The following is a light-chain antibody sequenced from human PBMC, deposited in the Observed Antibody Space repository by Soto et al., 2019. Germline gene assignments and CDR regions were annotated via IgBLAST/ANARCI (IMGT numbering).Light chain of an antibody. Sequence: DIVMTQSPATLSESPRERATLSCRASQSVSSHLALYQQTPGQAPRLLIYGAPTRATGIPARFSGSGSGTDFTLTISILAPEDFAVYYCQQRTKRPITFGQGTRLEI. CDR1: QSVSSH. J-gene: IGKJ5*01. CDR2: GAP. CDR3: QQRTKRPIT. V-gene: IGKV3-15*01.